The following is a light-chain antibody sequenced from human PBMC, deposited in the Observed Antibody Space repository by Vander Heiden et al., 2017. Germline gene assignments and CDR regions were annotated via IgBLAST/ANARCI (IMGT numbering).Light chain of an antibody. CDR2: GAS. V-gene: IGKV3D-15*01. Sequence: IVMTQSPATLSVSPGERATLSCRASQSVSGTLAWYQQKPGQTPRLLIYGASTRASGIPARISGSGSGTEFTLTISSLQSEDFAVYYCQQYNQWPLTFGGGTKLEIK. CDR1: QSVSGT. CDR3: QQYNQWPLT. J-gene: IGKJ4*01.